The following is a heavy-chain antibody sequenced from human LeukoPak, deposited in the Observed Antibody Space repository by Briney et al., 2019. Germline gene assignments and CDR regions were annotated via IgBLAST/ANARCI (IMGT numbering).Heavy chain of an antibody. V-gene: IGHV3-23*01. J-gene: IGHJ4*02. Sequence: GGSLRLSCAASGFTFSTYAITWVRQAPGKGLEWVSAISGSSDRSTYYADSVKGRFTISRDDSKNTLYMQMNSLRAEDTAIYYCAKRTVAGGGYGYFFDYWGQGTLVTVSS. CDR1: GFTFSTYA. CDR3: AKRTVAGGGYGYFFDY. CDR2: ISGSSDRST. D-gene: IGHD6-19*01.